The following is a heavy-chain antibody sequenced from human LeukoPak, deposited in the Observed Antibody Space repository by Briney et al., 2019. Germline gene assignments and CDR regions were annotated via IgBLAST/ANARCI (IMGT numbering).Heavy chain of an antibody. CDR1: GGSITSYF. CDR3: ARAGWVTGDLQGAAFDI. Sequence: PSETLSLTCTVSGGSITSYFWSWIRQPPGKGLEWIGHIYYTGSSNYNPSLKSRVTISLDTSKKQFSLKLSSVTAADTAVYYCARAGWVTGDLQGAAFDIWGQGTMVTVSS. J-gene: IGHJ3*02. D-gene: IGHD7-27*01. V-gene: IGHV4-59*01. CDR2: IYYTGSS.